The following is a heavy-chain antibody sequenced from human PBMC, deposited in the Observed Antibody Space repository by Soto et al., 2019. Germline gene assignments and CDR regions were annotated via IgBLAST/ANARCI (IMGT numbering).Heavy chain of an antibody. D-gene: IGHD3-3*01. Sequence: EVQLLESGGGLVQPGGSLRLSCAASGFTFSSYAMSWVRQAPGKGLEWVSAISGSGGSTYYADSVKGRFTISRDNSKNKLYLQMNSLRAEDTAVYYCAKDLAAGYDFWSGYYKGADDFDCWGQGPLVTVSS. CDR3: AKDLAAGYDFWSGYYKGADDFDC. CDR1: GFTFSSYA. J-gene: IGHJ4*02. V-gene: IGHV3-23*01. CDR2: ISGSGGST.